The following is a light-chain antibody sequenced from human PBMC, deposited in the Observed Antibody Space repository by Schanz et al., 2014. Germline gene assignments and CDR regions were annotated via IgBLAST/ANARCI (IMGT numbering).Light chain of an antibody. V-gene: IGLV2-8*01. CDR1: SSDVGGYNY. CDR2: EVS. Sequence: QSALTQPPSASGSPGQSVTISCTGTSSDVGGYNYVSWYQQHPGKAPKILIYEVSKRPSGVPDRFSGSKSGNTASLTVSGLQAEDEADYYCATWDDSLLFGGGTKLTVL. CDR3: ATWDDSLL. J-gene: IGLJ3*02.